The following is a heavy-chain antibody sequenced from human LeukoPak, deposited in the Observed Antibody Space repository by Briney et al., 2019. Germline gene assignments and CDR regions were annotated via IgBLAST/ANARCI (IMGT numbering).Heavy chain of an antibody. V-gene: IGHV3-23*01. D-gene: IGHD1-1*01. CDR1: GFTFSSYA. CDR2: ISGSGGST. J-gene: IGHJ4*02. CDR3: AKDPTGGTFDY. Sequence: GGSLRLSCAASGFTFSSYAMSWVRQAPGKGREWGSAISGSGGSTYYADSVKGRFTISRDNSKNTLYMQMNSLRAEDTAVYYCAKDPTGGTFDYWGQGTLVTVSS.